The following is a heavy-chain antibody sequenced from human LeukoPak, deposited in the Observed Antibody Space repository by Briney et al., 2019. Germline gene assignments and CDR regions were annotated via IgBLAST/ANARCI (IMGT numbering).Heavy chain of an antibody. CDR1: GYTFTGYY. Sequence: GASVKVSCKASGYTFTGYYIHWVRQAPGQGLEWMGWINPNSGGSYSTQKFQGRVTMTRDTSISTAYMELSRLTSDDTAVYYCARHPYSGSYHFDYWGQGTLVTVSS. CDR3: ARHPYSGSYHFDY. V-gene: IGHV1-2*02. D-gene: IGHD1-26*01. J-gene: IGHJ4*02. CDR2: INPNSGGS.